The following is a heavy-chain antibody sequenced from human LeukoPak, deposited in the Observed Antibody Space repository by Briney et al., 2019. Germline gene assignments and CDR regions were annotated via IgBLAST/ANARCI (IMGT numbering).Heavy chain of an antibody. Sequence: GGSLRLSCAASGFTFSSYAMSWVRQAPGKGLEWVSAISGSGGSTYYADSVKGRFTISRDNSKNTLYLQMNSLRAEDTAVYCCAKGSPYGDYGDYYYYYGVDVWGKGTTVTVSS. CDR3: AKGSPYGDYGDYYYYYGVDV. V-gene: IGHV3-23*01. CDR2: ISGSGGST. D-gene: IGHD4-17*01. J-gene: IGHJ6*04. CDR1: GFTFSSYA.